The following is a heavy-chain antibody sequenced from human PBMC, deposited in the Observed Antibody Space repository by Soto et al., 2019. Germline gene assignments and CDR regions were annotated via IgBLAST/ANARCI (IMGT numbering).Heavy chain of an antibody. J-gene: IGHJ1*01. Sequence: QDQLVQSGAEVKKPGSSVKVSCKASGDSFNRFGIGWVRQVPGQGLEWMGVIIPLLGTADYSQKFQGRVTITADEATNTAQMELSSLRSEDTAVYYCARDKTDSSGFVQLWGQGTLVTVSS. CDR1: GDSFNRFG. D-gene: IGHD3-22*01. V-gene: IGHV1-69*11. CDR2: IIPLLGTA. CDR3: ARDKTDSSGFVQL.